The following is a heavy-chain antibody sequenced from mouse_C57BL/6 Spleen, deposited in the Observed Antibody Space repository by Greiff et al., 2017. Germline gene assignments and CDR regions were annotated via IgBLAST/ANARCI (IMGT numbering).Heavy chain of an antibody. CDR3: ARRIPNYYGSRAFYFDY. D-gene: IGHD1-1*01. Sequence: VQLQQPGAELVRPGSSVKLSCKASGYTFTSYWMDWVKQRPGQGLEWIGNIYPSDSETHYNQKFKDKATLTVDKSSSTAYMQLSSLTSEDSAVYYCARRIPNYYGSRAFYFDYWGQGTTLTVSS. V-gene: IGHV1-61*01. J-gene: IGHJ2*01. CDR2: IYPSDSET. CDR1: GYTFTSYW.